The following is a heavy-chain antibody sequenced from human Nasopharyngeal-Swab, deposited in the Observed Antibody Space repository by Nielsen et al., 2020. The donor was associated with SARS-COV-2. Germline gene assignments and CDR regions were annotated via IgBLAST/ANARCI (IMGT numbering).Heavy chain of an antibody. CDR2: ISYDGSNK. Sequence: GESLKISCAASGFTLSSYGMHWVRQAPGKGLEWVALISYDGSNKYYADSVKGRFTISRDNSKNTLYLQMNSLRAEDTAMYYCAKVYGGSEFDPWGQGTLVTVSS. CDR3: AKVYGGSEFDP. V-gene: IGHV3-30*18. J-gene: IGHJ5*02. D-gene: IGHD4-23*01. CDR1: GFTLSSYG.